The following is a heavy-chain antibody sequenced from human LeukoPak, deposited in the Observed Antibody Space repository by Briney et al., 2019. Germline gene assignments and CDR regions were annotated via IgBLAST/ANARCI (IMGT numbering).Heavy chain of an antibody. CDR3: AREVGFKWELPTPGQGAFDY. J-gene: IGHJ4*02. D-gene: IGHD1-26*01. Sequence: SETLSLTCTVSGGSISSSSHYWGWIRQPPGKGLEWIGSIYYSGSTYYNPSLKSRVTISVDTSKNQFSLKLSSVTAADTAVYYCAREVGFKWELPTPGQGAFDYWGQGTLVTVSS. CDR2: IYYSGST. CDR1: GGSISSSSHY. V-gene: IGHV4-39*07.